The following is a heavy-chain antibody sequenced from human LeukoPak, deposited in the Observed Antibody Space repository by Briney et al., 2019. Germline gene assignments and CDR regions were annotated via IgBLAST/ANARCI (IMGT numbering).Heavy chain of an antibody. V-gene: IGHV3-66*02. J-gene: IGHJ4*02. CDR2: IYSGGST. CDR3: AKDNRDYYIDY. Sequence: GGSLRLSCTTSGFTFGDYAVSWVRQAPGKGLEWVSVIYSGGSTYYADSVKGRFTISRDNSKNTLYLQMNSLRAEDTAVYYCAKDNRDYYIDYWGQGTLVTVSS. D-gene: IGHD3-10*01. CDR1: GFTFGDYA.